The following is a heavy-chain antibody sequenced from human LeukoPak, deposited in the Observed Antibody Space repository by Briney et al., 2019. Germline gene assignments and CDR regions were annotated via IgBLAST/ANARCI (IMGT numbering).Heavy chain of an antibody. D-gene: IGHD2-2*01. Sequence: ASVKVSCKASGYTFTSYGISWVRQAPGQGHERKGWISAYNGNTNYAQKLQGRVTMTTDTSTSTAYMELRSLRSDDTAVYYCARAGVVVVPGELGDWFDPWGQGTLVNVTS. CDR3: ARAGVVVVPGELGDWFDP. CDR1: GYTFTSYG. J-gene: IGHJ5*02. V-gene: IGHV1-18*01. CDR2: ISAYNGNT.